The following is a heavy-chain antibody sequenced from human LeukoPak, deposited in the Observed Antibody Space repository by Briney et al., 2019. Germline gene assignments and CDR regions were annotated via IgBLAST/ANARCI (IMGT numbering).Heavy chain of an antibody. J-gene: IGHJ3*01. CDR1: GGSISSGSYY. D-gene: IGHD3-22*01. V-gene: IGHV4-61*02. CDR3: ASRTFYYDSSAYPN. Sequence: SETLSLTCTVSGGSISSGSYYWSWIRQPAGKGLEWIGRIYTSGSTNYNPSLKSRVTISVDTSKNQFSLKLSSVTAADTAVYYCASRTFYYDSSAYPNWGQGTMVTVSS. CDR2: IYTSGST.